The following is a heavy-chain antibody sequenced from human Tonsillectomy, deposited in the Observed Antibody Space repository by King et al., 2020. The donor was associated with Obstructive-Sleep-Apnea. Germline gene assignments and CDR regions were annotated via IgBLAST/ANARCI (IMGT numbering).Heavy chain of an antibody. J-gene: IGHJ4*02. CDR2: TSYDGSNE. CDR1: GFTFSSYA. Sequence: VQLVESGGGVVQPGRSLRLSCAASGFTFSSYAMHWVRQAPGKGLGWVAVTSYDGSNEYYADSVKGRFTISRDNSKNTLYLQMTSLSVEDTAVYFCARGRHDIVVLPAAIDYWGQGTLVTVSS. D-gene: IGHD2-2*01. V-gene: IGHV3-30-3*01. CDR3: ARGRHDIVVLPAAIDY.